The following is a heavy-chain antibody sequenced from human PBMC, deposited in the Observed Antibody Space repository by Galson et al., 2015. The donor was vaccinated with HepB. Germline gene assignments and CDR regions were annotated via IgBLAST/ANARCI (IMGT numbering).Heavy chain of an antibody. CDR1: GFTFSSYW. Sequence: SLRLSCAASGFTFSSYWMHWVRQAPGKGLVWVSRINSDGSSTSYADSVKGRFTISRDNAKNTLYLQMNSLRAEDTAVYYCARVVGYCSGGSCYSYPDYYYGMDVWGQGTTVTVSS. CDR3: ARVVGYCSGGSCYSYPDYYYGMDV. CDR2: INSDGSST. D-gene: IGHD2-15*01. J-gene: IGHJ6*02. V-gene: IGHV3-74*01.